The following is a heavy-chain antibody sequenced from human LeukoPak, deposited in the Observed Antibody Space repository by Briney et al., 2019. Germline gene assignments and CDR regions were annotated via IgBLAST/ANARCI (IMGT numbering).Heavy chain of an antibody. CDR3: ARGPNSNWSGLDF. CDR2: ISGGGLST. D-gene: IGHD6-6*01. CDR1: AFTFNNYA. J-gene: IGHJ4*02. Sequence: GGSLRLSCAASAFTFNNYAMSWVRQAPGKGLEWVSIISGGGLSTYYADSVKGRFTVSRDNAKNTLYLQVSNLRAEDTAVYYCARGPNSNWSGLDFWGQGTLLTVSS. V-gene: IGHV3-23*01.